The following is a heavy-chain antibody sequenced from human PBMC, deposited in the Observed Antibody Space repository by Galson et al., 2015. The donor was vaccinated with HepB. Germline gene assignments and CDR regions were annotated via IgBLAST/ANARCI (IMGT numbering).Heavy chain of an antibody. CDR3: ARGVVVPAAINYYYYYMDV. CDR2: INAGNGNT. CDR1: GYTFTSYA. V-gene: IGHV1-3*01. J-gene: IGHJ6*03. D-gene: IGHD2-2*01. Sequence: SVKVSCKASGYTFTSYAMHWVRQAPGQRLEWMGWINAGNGNTKYSQKFQGRVTITRDTSASTAYMELSSLRSEDTAVYYCARGVVVPAAINYYYYYMDVWGKGTTVTVSS.